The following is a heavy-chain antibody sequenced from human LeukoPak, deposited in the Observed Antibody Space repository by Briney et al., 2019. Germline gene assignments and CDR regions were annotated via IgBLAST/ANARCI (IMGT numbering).Heavy chain of an antibody. D-gene: IGHD5-18*01. V-gene: IGHV3-7*04. Sequence: GGSLRLSCAASGFTFSSYWMSRVRQAPGKGLEWVANIKLDGSETNYVDSVKGRFTISRDNAKNSLFLQMNSLRAEDTAVYYCARGYSYVFYWGQGILASVSS. J-gene: IGHJ4*02. CDR1: GFTFSSYW. CDR3: ARGYSYVFY. CDR2: IKLDGSET.